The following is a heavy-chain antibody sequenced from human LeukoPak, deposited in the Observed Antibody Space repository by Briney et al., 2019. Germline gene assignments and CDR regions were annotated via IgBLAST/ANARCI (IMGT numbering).Heavy chain of an antibody. V-gene: IGHV4-38-2*02. Sequence: SETLSLTCTVSGYSISSGYYWGWIRQPPGKGLEWIGSIYHSGSTNYNPSLKSRVTISVDTSKNQFSLKLSSVTAADTAVYYCASWAHYYFDYWGQGTLVTVSS. CDR2: IYHSGST. J-gene: IGHJ4*02. CDR1: GYSISSGYY. CDR3: ASWAHYYFDY.